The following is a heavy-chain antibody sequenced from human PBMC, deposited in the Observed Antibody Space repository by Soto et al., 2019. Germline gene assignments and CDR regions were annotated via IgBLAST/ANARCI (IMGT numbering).Heavy chain of an antibody. D-gene: IGHD2-8*01. CDR2: IYYSGST. Sequence: SETLSLTCTVSGGSIRSGCYYWTWIRQHPGKGLEWIGYIYYSGSTNYNPSLKSRVTISVDTSKNQFSLKLSSVTAADTAVYYCARDIMGTNYYYYGMDVWGQGTTVT. V-gene: IGHV4-61*01. CDR3: ARDIMGTNYYYYGMDV. J-gene: IGHJ6*02. CDR1: GGSIRSGCYY.